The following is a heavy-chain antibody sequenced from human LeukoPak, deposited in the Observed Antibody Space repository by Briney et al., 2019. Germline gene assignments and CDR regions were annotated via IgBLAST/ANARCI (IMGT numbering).Heavy chain of an antibody. Sequence: GGSLRLSCAASGFTFSSYWMNWARQAPGKGLEWVASINHNGNVNYYVDSVKGRFTISRDNAKNSLYLQMSNLRAEDTAVYYCAKVELGIKVGAFDIWGQGTMVTVSS. J-gene: IGHJ3*02. CDR1: GFTFSSYW. CDR2: INHNGNVN. CDR3: AKVELGIKVGAFDI. V-gene: IGHV3-7*03. D-gene: IGHD7-27*01.